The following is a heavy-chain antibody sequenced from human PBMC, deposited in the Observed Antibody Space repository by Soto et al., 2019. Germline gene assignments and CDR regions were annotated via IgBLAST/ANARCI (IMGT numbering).Heavy chain of an antibody. CDR1: GGTFSSYA. CDR2: IIPIIGAR. CDR3: AREDYFDRNGSHFYSAMDV. V-gene: IGHV1-69*13. J-gene: IGHJ6*02. D-gene: IGHD3-22*01. Sequence: GASVKVSCKASGGTFSSYAISWVRQAPGQGLEWMGGIIPIIGARNYAQSFQGRVTITADESTSTAYMELSSLRSEDTAVYYCAREDYFDRNGSHFYSAMDVWGQGTTVTVSS.